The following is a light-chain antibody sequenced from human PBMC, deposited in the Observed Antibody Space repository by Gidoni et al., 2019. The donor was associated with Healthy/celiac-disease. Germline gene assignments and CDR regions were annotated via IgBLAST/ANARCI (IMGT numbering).Light chain of an antibody. CDR1: SSNIGSHT. CDR3: AAWDDSLNGVV. V-gene: IGLV1-44*01. Sequence: QSVLTQQPSASGTPGQRVTLSCSGSSSNIGSHTVNWYQQLPGTAPKLLIYSNNQRPSVVPDRFSGSKSGTSASLAISVLQSEDEADYYCAAWDDSLNGVVFGGGTKLTVL. J-gene: IGLJ2*01. CDR2: SNN.